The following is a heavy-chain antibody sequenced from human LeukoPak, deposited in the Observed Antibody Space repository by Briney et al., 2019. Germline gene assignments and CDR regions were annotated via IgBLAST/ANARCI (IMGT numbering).Heavy chain of an antibody. CDR2: IYYSGST. J-gene: IGHJ5*02. V-gene: IGHV4-59*01. CDR1: GGSISSYY. CDR3: AREKIRYYYGSGSTFDP. Sequence: SETLSLTCTVSGGSISSYYWSWIRQPPGKGLEWIGYIYYSGSTNYNPSLKSRVTISVDTSKNQFSLKLSSVTAADTAVYYCAREKIRYYYGSGSTFDPWGQGTLVTVSS. D-gene: IGHD3-10*01.